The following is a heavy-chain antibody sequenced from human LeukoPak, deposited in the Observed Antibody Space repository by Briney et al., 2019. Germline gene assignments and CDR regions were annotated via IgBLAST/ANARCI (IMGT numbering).Heavy chain of an antibody. CDR3: ARGTTAEEVGSY. CDR2: IIPIFGTA. V-gene: IGHV1-69*05. Sequence: SVKVSCKASGGTFSSYAISWVRQAPGQGLEWMGGIIPIFGTASYAQKFQGRVTMTRDTSTSTVYMELSSLRSEDTAVYYCARGTTAEEVGSYWGQGTLVTVSS. D-gene: IGHD4-17*01. J-gene: IGHJ4*02. CDR1: GGTFSSYA.